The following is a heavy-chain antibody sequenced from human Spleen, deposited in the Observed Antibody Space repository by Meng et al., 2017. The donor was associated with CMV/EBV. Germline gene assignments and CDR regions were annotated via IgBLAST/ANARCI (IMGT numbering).Heavy chain of an antibody. CDR1: GGSISSYY. CDR3: ARDRYYGMDV. J-gene: IGHJ6*02. V-gene: IGHV4-59*01. Sequence: GSLRLSCTISGGSISSYYWSWIRQPPGKGLEWIGNIYYSGSANYNPSLKSPVTMSVDTSKNQFSLKLSSVTAADTAVYYCARDRYYGMDVWGQGTTVTVSS. CDR2: IYYSGSA.